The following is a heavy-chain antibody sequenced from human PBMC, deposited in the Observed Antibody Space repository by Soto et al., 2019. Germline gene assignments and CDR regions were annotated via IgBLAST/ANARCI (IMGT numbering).Heavy chain of an antibody. CDR2: IKQDGSEK. Sequence: GGSLRLSCAASGFTFSSYGMHWVRQAPGKGLEWVANIKQDGSEKYYVDSVKGRFTISRDNAKNSLYLQMNSLRAEDTAVYYCARDGIYVNWRAEYFQHWGQGTLVTVSS. D-gene: IGHD1-1*01. V-gene: IGHV3-7*05. CDR1: GFTFSSYG. CDR3: ARDGIYVNWRAEYFQH. J-gene: IGHJ1*01.